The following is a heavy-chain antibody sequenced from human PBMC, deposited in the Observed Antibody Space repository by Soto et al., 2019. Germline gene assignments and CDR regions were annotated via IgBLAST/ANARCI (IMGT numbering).Heavy chain of an antibody. CDR3: ARAGAAPYYYYGMDV. CDR1: GYIFSDYV. J-gene: IGHJ6*02. V-gene: IGHV1-3*01. D-gene: IGHD2-15*01. CDR2: IYGDNTYT. Sequence: ASVKVSCKTSGYIFSDYVIHWVRQAPGQRPEWMGYIYGDNTYTKYSEKFQGRVTITSDTSATTGYMELSSLTSEDTAVYYCARAGAAPYYYYGMDVWGQGTRVTVSS.